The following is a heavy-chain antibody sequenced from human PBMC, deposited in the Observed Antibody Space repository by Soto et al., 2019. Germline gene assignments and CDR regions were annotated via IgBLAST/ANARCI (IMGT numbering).Heavy chain of an antibody. D-gene: IGHD3-22*01. Sequence: ASVKVSCKASGYTFTSYVIHWVRQAPGQRLEWMGWINAGNGNTKYSQKFQGRVTITRDTSASTAYMELSSLRSEDTAVYYCARSSGWYYVDYWGQGTRVTVSS. CDR2: INAGNGNT. CDR3: ARSSGWYYVDY. CDR1: GYTFTSYV. V-gene: IGHV1-3*01. J-gene: IGHJ4*02.